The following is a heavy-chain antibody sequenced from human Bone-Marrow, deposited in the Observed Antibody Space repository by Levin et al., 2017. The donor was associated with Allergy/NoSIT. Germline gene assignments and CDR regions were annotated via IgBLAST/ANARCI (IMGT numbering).Heavy chain of an antibody. Sequence: HPGGFLRLSCVGSGFNFNSFAMNWVRQAPGKGPEWVSTISGRGTLTYYADSVKGRCTISRDNSKSTLYLQLLSLTVEDTAIYYCAKDPVGSFYRPNWFDPWGQGTLVTVSS. D-gene: IGHD2-2*01. CDR2: ISGRGTLT. J-gene: IGHJ5*02. V-gene: IGHV3-23*01. CDR1: GFNFNSFA. CDR3: AKDPVGSFYRPNWFDP.